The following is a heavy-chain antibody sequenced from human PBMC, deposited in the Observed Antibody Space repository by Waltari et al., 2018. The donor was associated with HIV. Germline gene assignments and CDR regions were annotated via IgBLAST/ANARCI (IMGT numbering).Heavy chain of an antibody. D-gene: IGHD1-26*01. V-gene: IGHV4-34*01. CDR3: ARLEVGRGDY. CDR2: INHSGRT. CDR1: GGSLSGYY. J-gene: IGHJ4*02. Sequence: QVQLQQWGAGLLKPSETLSLTCAVYGGSLSGYYWSWIRQPPGKGLEWIGEINHSGRTKYNPSLKSRVAISIDTSKNQFSLKLRSVTAADTAMYYSARLEVGRGDYWGQGTLVTVSS.